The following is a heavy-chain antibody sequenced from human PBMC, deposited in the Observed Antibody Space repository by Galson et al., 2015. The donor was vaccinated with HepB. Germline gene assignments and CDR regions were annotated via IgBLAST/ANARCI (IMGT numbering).Heavy chain of an antibody. J-gene: IGHJ4*02. Sequence: SLRLSCAASGFTFSTYSMTWVRQAPGKGLEWVSYINGGSSTIYYADSVKGRFTVSRDNAKNSLYLQMNSLRDDDTAVYCCARDSGIAGADDYWGQGTLVTVSS. CDR3: ARDSGIAGADDY. D-gene: IGHD6-13*01. V-gene: IGHV3-48*02. CDR1: GFTFSTYS. CDR2: INGGSSTI.